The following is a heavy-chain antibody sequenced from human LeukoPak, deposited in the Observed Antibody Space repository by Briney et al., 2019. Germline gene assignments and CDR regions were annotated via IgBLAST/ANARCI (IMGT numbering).Heavy chain of an antibody. J-gene: IGHJ4*02. D-gene: IGHD3-3*01. Sequence: SETLSLTCTVSGGSISSSSYYWGWIRQPPGKGLEWIGSIYYSGSTYYNPSLKSRVTISVDTSKNQFSLKLSSVTAADTAVYYCASTYYDFWSGLPYYFDYWGQGTLVTVSS. CDR1: GGSISSSSYY. CDR2: IYYSGST. V-gene: IGHV4-39*01. CDR3: ASTYYDFWSGLPYYFDY.